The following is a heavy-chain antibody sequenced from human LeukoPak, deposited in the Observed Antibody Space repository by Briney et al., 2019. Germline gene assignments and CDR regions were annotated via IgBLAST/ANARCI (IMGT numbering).Heavy chain of an antibody. CDR1: GGSISSGDYY. CDR3: ARGPKWELLPINWFDP. Sequence: PSETLSLTCTVSGGSISSGDYYWSWIRQPPGKGLEWIGYIYYSGSTYYNPSLKSRVTISVDTSKNQFSLKLSSVTAADTAVYYCARGPKWELLPINWFDPWGQGTLVTVSS. J-gene: IGHJ5*02. V-gene: IGHV4-30-4*01. D-gene: IGHD1-26*01. CDR2: IYYSGST.